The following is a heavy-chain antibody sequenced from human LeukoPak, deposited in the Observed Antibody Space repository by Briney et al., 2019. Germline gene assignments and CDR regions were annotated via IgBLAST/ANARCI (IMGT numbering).Heavy chain of an antibody. CDR2: ISGSGGST. D-gene: IGHD3-3*01. J-gene: IGHJ5*02. CDR3: ARGAGAQRVDWFDP. Sequence: GGSLRLSCAASGFTFSSYAMSWVRQAPGKGLEWVSAISGSGGSTYYADSVEGRFTVSRDDSKDTLYLQMNRLRAEDTAVYYCARGAGAQRVDWFDPWGQGTLVTVSS. CDR1: GFTFSSYA. V-gene: IGHV3-23*01.